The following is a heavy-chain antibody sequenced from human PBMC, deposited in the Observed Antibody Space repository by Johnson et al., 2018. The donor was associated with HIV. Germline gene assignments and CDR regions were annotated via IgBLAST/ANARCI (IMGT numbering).Heavy chain of an antibody. Sequence: VQLVESGGGLIQPGGSLRLSCAASGFTVSSNYMSWVRQAPGKGLEWVSVIYSGGRTYYADSVQGRFTISRDNSKNTLYLQMNSLRAEDTAVYYCATSVEQWLVWNAFDIWGQGTMVTVSS. CDR1: GFTVSSNY. CDR3: ATSVEQWLVWNAFDI. D-gene: IGHD6-19*01. CDR2: IYSGGRT. V-gene: IGHV3-53*01. J-gene: IGHJ3*02.